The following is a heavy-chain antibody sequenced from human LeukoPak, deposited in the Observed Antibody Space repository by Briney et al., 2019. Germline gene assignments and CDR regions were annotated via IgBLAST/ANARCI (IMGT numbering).Heavy chain of an antibody. Sequence: ASVKVSCKASGYTFTSYDINWVRQATGQGLEWMGWMNPNSGNTGYAQKFQGRVTMTRNTSISTAYMELSSLRSEDTAVYYCARGRRAPRRPTYVDTNWFDPWGQGTLVTVSS. V-gene: IGHV1-8*01. J-gene: IGHJ5*02. CDR3: ARGRRAPRRPTYVDTNWFDP. D-gene: IGHD5-18*01. CDR1: GYTFTSYD. CDR2: MNPNSGNT.